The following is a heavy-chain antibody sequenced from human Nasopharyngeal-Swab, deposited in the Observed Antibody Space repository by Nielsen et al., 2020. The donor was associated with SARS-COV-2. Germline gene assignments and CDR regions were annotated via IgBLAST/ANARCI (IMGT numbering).Heavy chain of an antibody. Sequence: SETLSLTCAVYGGSFSGYYWSWIRQPPGKGLEWIGEINHSGSTNYNPSLKSRVTISVDTSKSQFSLKLSSVTAADTAVYYYARRDPVVVVAALGIRLYDSTKFDPWGQGTLVTVSS. CDR2: INHSGST. CDR1: GGSFSGYY. J-gene: IGHJ5*02. CDR3: ARRDPVVVVAALGIRLYDSTKFDP. V-gene: IGHV4-34*01. D-gene: IGHD2-15*01.